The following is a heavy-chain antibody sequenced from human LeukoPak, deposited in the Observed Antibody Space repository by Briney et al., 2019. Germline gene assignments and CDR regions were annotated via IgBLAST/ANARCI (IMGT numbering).Heavy chain of an antibody. CDR3: ASDWRQDYYYMDV. J-gene: IGHJ6*03. V-gene: IGHV1-69*05. CDR1: GGTFSSYA. CDR2: IIPIFGTA. Sequence: SVKVSCKASGGTFSSYAISWVRQAPGQGLEWMGGIIPIFGTANYAQKFQGRVTITTDESTSTAYMELSSLRSEDTAVYYCASDWRQDYYYMDVWGKGTTVTVSS.